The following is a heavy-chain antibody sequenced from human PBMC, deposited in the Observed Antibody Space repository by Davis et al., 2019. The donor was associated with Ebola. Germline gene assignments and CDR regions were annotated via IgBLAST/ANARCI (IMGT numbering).Heavy chain of an antibody. J-gene: IGHJ5*02. CDR3: ARAITMIVAESWFDP. CDR1: GGTFSSYA. Sequence: SVKVSCKASGGTFSSYAISWVRQAPGQGLEWMGGIIPIFGTANYAQKFQGRVMITADKSTSTAYMELSSLRSEDTAVYYCARAITMIVAESWFDPWGQGTLVTVSS. CDR2: IIPIFGTA. D-gene: IGHD3-22*01. V-gene: IGHV1-69*06.